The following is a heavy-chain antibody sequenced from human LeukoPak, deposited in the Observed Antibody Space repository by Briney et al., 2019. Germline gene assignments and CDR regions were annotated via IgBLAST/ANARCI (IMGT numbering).Heavy chain of an antibody. CDR3: ARSDIQWDY. Sequence: ASVKVSFQASGYTFTAYYIHWLRQAPGQGLEWMGWIDPNSGGTNFAQKFQGRVNMTRDTYINTAYVELCSLKSDDTAVYYCARSDIQWDYWGQGTQVTVSS. CDR2: IDPNSGGT. V-gene: IGHV1-2*02. CDR1: GYTFTAYY. D-gene: IGHD6-19*01. J-gene: IGHJ4*02.